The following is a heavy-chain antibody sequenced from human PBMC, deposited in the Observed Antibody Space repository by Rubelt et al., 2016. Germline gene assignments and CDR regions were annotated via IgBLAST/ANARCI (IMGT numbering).Heavy chain of an antibody. CDR2: MNPNSGNT. CDR3: ARAGGSSGWYYLDY. CDR1: D. J-gene: IGHJ4*02. Sequence: DINWVRQATGQGLEWMGWMNPNSGNTGYAQKFQGRVTMTRNTSISTAYMELSSLRAEDTAVYYCARAGGSSGWYYLDYWGQGTLVTVSS. D-gene: IGHD6-19*01. V-gene: IGHV1-8*01.